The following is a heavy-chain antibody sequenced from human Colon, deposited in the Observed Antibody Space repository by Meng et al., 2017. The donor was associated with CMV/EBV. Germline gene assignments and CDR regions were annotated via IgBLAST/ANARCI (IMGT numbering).Heavy chain of an antibody. CDR1: GYTFSDLY. V-gene: IGHV1-46*01. CDR3: ARDLAGGNPADF. Sequence: SCKASGYTFSDLYMHWVRQAPGQGLEWMGIINPSGGRTVYAQKLQGRLTMTTDTSTSTAYLELRSLTSDDTAVYYCARDLAGGNPADFWGQGTLVTVSS. D-gene: IGHD4-23*01. J-gene: IGHJ4*02. CDR2: INPSGGRT.